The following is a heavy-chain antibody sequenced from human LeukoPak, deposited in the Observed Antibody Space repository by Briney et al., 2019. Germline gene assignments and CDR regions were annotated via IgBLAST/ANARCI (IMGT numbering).Heavy chain of an antibody. CDR2: INHSGST. D-gene: IGHD1-1*01. CDR3: ARGGQPARSRAFDI. CDR1: GGSFSGYY. V-gene: IGHV4-34*01. J-gene: IGHJ3*02. Sequence: PSETPSLTCAVYGGSFSGYYWSWIRQPPGKGLEWIGEINHSGSTNYNPSLKSRVTISVDTSKNQFSLKLSSVTAADTAVYYCARGGQPARSRAFDIWGQGTMVTVSS.